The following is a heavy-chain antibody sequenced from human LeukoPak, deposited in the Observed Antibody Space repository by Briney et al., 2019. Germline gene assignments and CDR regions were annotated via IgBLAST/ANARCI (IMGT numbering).Heavy chain of an antibody. CDR2: IGQDGSEK. J-gene: IGHJ4*02. Sequence: GGSLRLSCAASGFTFSSYWMSWARQAPGKGLEWVANIGQDGSEKYYVDSVKGRFTISRDNAKNSLYLQMDSLRAEDTAVYYCASGGYSGYDWGQGTLVTVSS. CDR1: GFTFSSYW. CDR3: ASGGYSGYD. V-gene: IGHV3-7*01. D-gene: IGHD5-12*01.